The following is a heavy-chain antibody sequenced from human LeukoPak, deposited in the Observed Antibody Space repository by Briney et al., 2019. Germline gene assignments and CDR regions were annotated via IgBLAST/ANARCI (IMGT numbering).Heavy chain of an antibody. D-gene: IGHD6-19*01. CDR3: ARLWSSSGWYGVY. J-gene: IGHJ4*02. V-gene: IGHV5-51*01. Sequence: GESLRISCKGSGYSFTSYWINWVRQMPGKGLEWMGIIYPGDSDARYSPSFQGQVTISADKSINTAYLQWSSLKASDTAVYYCARLWSSSGWYGVYWGQGTLVAVSS. CDR1: GYSFTSYW. CDR2: IYPGDSDA.